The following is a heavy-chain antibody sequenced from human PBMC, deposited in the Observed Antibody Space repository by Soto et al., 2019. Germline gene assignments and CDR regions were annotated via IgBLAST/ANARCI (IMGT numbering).Heavy chain of an antibody. CDR3: VRDRRIYYSDPHDEFVASDYEV. CDR1: GGIFGSHG. V-gene: IGHV1-69*01. J-gene: IGHJ3*01. D-gene: IGHD3-22*01. CDR2: LIPIFRTL. Sequence: QVQLIQSEAEVKKPGSSVRVSCTASGGIFGSHGFSWVRRAPGQGLEWGGGLIPIFRTLTYTEKFQARVRIAADESTNTVYLDLSSLTSEDTAVYYCVRDRRIYYSDPHDEFVASDYEVWGQGTMVSVSS.